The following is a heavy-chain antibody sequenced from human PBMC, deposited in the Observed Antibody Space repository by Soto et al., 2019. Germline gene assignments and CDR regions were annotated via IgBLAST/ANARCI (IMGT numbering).Heavy chain of an antibody. CDR1: GGTFSSYT. CDR3: ARGTGIAVAGWGRSDC. CDR2: IIPILGIA. Sequence: QVQLVQSGAEVKKPGSSVKVSCKASGGTFSSYTISWVRQAPGQGLEWLGRIIPILGIANYAQKFQGRVTITADKSTSTAYMELSSLRSEDTAVYYCARGTGIAVAGWGRSDCWGQGTLVTVSS. V-gene: IGHV1-69*02. D-gene: IGHD6-19*01. J-gene: IGHJ4*02.